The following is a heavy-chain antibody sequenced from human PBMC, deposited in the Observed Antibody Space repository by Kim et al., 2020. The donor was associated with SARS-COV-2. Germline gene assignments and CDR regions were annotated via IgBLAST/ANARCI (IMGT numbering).Heavy chain of an antibody. CDR1: GYSISSGYY. CDR3: ARAWELLLEHPFDY. Sequence: SETLSLTCTVSGYSISSGYYWGWIRQPPGKGLEWIGSIYHSGSTYYNPSLKSRVTISVDTSKNQFSLKLSSVTAADTAVYYCARAWELLLEHPFDYWGQGTLVTVSS. CDR2: IYHSGST. J-gene: IGHJ4*02. V-gene: IGHV4-38-2*02. D-gene: IGHD1-26*01.